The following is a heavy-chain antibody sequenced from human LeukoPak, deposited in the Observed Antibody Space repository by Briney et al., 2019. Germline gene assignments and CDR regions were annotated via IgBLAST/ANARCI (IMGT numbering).Heavy chain of an antibody. J-gene: IGHJ3*02. D-gene: IGHD2-2*01. Sequence: PSETLSLTCAVYGGSFSGYYWSWIRQPPGKGLEWIGEINHSGSTNYNPSLKSRVTISVDTSKNQFSLKLSSVTAADTAVYYCARGQSSLGAFDIWGQGTMVTVSS. V-gene: IGHV4-34*01. CDR1: GGSFSGYY. CDR3: ARGQSSLGAFDI. CDR2: INHSGST.